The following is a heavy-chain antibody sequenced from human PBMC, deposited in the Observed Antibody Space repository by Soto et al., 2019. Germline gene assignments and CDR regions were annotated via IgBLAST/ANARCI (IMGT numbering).Heavy chain of an antibody. J-gene: IGHJ4*02. Sequence: EASVKVSCKASGGTFSSYAISWVRQAPGQGLEWMGGIIPIFGTANYAQKFQGWVTMTRDTSISTAYMELSRLRSDDTAVYYCARASSGYSYGSDFDYWGQGALVTVSS. D-gene: IGHD5-18*01. CDR2: IIPIFGTA. CDR3: ARASSGYSYGSDFDY. V-gene: IGHV1-69*05. CDR1: GGTFSSYA.